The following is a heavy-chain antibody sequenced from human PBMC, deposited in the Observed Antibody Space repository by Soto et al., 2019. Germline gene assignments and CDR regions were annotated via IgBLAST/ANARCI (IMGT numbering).Heavy chain of an antibody. J-gene: IGHJ5*02. CDR1: GGSISRYY. D-gene: IGHD6-19*01. Sequence: PSETLSLTCSVSGGSISRYYWGWIRQPPGKGLEWIGFIYYSGSTHYNPSLKSRVTISVDTSKNQFSLKLSSVTAADTAVYYCARVMSSGWLNWFDPWGQGTQVTVSS. CDR2: IYYSGST. V-gene: IGHV4-59*01. CDR3: ARVMSSGWLNWFDP.